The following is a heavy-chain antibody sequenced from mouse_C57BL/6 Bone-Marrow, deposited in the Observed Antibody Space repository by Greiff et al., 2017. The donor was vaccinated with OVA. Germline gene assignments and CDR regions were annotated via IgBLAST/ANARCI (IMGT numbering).Heavy chain of an antibody. D-gene: IGHD1-1*01. CDR2: IYPRSGNT. CDR3: AKRYYDGSSHAY. J-gene: IGHJ3*01. Sequence: VQLVESGAELARPGASVKLSCKASGYTFTSYGISWVKQRTGQGLEWIGEIYPRSGNTYYNEKLKGKAPLTADKSSSTAYMELRSLTSEDSAVYFCAKRYYDGSSHAYWGQGTLVTVSA. CDR1: GYTFTSYG. V-gene: IGHV1-81*01.